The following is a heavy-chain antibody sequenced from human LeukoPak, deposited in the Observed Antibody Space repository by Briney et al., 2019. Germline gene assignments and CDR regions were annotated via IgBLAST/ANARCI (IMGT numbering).Heavy chain of an antibody. V-gene: IGHV3-48*04. D-gene: IGHD3-10*01. CDR1: GFTFSSYS. CDR2: ISSSRSTI. Sequence: PGGSLRLSCAASGFTFSSYSMNWVRQAPGKGLEWVSYISSSRSTIYYADSVKGRFTISRDNAKNSLYLQMNSLRAEDTAVYYCARSYGSGRPWGYYFDYWGQGTLVTVSS. CDR3: ARSYGSGRPWGYYFDY. J-gene: IGHJ4*02.